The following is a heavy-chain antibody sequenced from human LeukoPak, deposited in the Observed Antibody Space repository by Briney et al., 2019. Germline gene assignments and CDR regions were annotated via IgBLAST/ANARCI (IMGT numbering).Heavy chain of an antibody. CDR2: IIPIFGTA. D-gene: IGHD3-10*01. J-gene: IGHJ4*02. Sequence: SVKVSCKASGGTFSSYAISWVRQAPGQGLEWMGGIIPIFGTANYAQKFQGRVTITRDTSASTAYMELSSLRSEDTAVYYCARARGAASLYFDYWGQGTLVTVSS. V-gene: IGHV1-69*05. CDR3: ARARGAASLYFDY. CDR1: GGTFSSYA.